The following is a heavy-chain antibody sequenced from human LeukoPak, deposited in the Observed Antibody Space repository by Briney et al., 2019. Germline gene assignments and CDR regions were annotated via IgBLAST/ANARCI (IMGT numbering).Heavy chain of an antibody. D-gene: IGHD1-26*01. CDR1: GGSFGGYF. J-gene: IGHJ4*02. Sequence: SETLSLTCAVYGGSFGGYFWTWIRQPPGKGLEWIGEINDSGTTNYNPSLKSRVTKSLDTSKNQFSLNLRFVTAADTAVYYCARDRDGSHEYWGQGTLVTVSS. CDR2: INDSGTT. V-gene: IGHV4-34*01. CDR3: ARDRDGSHEY.